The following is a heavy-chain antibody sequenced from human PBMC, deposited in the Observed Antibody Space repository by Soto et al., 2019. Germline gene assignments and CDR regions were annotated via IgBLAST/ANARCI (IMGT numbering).Heavy chain of an antibody. CDR2: INAGNGNT. D-gene: IGHD6-13*01. CDR3: ARGMRSSWYRIGYGIDV. CDR1: GYTFTSYA. V-gene: IGHV1-3*01. J-gene: IGHJ6*02. Sequence: ASVKVSCKASGYTFTSYAMHWVRQAPGQRLEWMGWINAGNGNTKYSQKVQGRVTITRDTSASTAYMELSSLRSEDTAVYYCARGMRSSWYRIGYGIDVWGQGTTVTVSS.